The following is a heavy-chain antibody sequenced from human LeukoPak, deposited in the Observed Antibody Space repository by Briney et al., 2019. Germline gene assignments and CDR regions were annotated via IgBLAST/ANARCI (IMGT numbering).Heavy chain of an antibody. V-gene: IGHV2-5*02. CDR1: GFSLSTRGAG. Sequence: ASGPTLMNPRQTLTLTCTFSGFSLSTRGAGVGLIRQPPVNTLGRVTFIYSDDDRRYSPSLKSRVTITRNAYNNQVVLTMTNMDPGDTAIYYCEHSPDSSGYYYFDHWGQGTLVTVSS. J-gene: IGHJ4*02. CDR2: IYSDDDR. CDR3: EHSPDSSGYYYFDH. D-gene: IGHD3-22*01.